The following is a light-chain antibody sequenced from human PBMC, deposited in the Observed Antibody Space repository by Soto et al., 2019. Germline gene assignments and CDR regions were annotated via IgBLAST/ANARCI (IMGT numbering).Light chain of an antibody. J-gene: IGLJ1*01. CDR3: QSYHSGNYA. CDR2: EDK. CDR1: IGSIATNY. Sequence: NFMLTQPHSVSASPGKTVTISCTRSIGSIATNYVQWYQQRPGSAPTTVIYEDKLRPYWVPERFSGSIDSSSNSASLTISGLKTEDEADYYCQSYHSGNYAFGTGSKVTV. V-gene: IGLV6-57*04.